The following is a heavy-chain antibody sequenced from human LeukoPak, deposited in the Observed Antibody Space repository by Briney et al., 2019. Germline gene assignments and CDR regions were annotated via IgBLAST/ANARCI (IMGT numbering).Heavy chain of an antibody. J-gene: IGHJ6*03. CDR2: IYTSGST. CDR3: ARNSRDSSGYRYYYYYYMDV. V-gene: IGHV4-61*02. D-gene: IGHD3-22*01. Sequence: PSETLSLTCTVSGGSISSGSYYWSWIRQPAGKGLEWIGRIYTSGSTNYIPSLKSRVTISVDTSKNQFSLKLSSVTAADTAVYYCARNSRDSSGYRYYYYYYMDVWGKGTTVTISS. CDR1: GGSISSGSYY.